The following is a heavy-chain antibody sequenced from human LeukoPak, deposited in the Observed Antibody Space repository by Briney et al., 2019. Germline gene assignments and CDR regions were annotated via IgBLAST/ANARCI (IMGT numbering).Heavy chain of an antibody. J-gene: IGHJ4*02. V-gene: IGHV3-48*03. CDR3: ARDLSDSSKAY. Sequence: GGSLRLSCAASGFTFSSYEMNWVRQAPGKGLEWFSYISSSGSTIYYADSVKGRFTISRDNAKNSLYLQMNSLRAEDTAVYYCARDLSDSSKAYWGQGTLVTVSS. D-gene: IGHD3-22*01. CDR1: GFTFSSYE. CDR2: ISSSGSTI.